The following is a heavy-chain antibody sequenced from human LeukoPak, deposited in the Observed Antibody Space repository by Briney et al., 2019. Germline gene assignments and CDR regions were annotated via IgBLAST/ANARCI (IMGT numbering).Heavy chain of an antibody. CDR3: ARGGDYGDLRYFDY. CDR1: GGSIDLYY. V-gene: IGHV4-59*01. CDR2: IYYTGST. D-gene: IGHD4-17*01. J-gene: IGHJ4*02. Sequence: SETLSLTCSVSGGSIDLYYWSWIRQPPGKGLEWIGYIYYTGSTNYNPSVKSRVTISVDTSKNQFSLKLNSVTAADTAVYYCARGGDYGDLRYFDYWGQGTLVTVSS.